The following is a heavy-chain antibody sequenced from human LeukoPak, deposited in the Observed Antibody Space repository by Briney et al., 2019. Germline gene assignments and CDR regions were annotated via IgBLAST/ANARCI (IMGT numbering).Heavy chain of an antibody. CDR2: IYYSGST. Sequence: PSETLSLTCTVSGGSISNYYWNWIRQPPGKGLEWIGYIYYSGSTNYNPSLNRRVTISVDTSKNQFSLKLSSVTAADTAVYYCARGADGSGYYSIFYFDYWGQGTLVTVSS. CDR3: ARGADGSGYYSIFYFDY. V-gene: IGHV4-59*01. J-gene: IGHJ4*02. D-gene: IGHD3-22*01. CDR1: GGSISNYY.